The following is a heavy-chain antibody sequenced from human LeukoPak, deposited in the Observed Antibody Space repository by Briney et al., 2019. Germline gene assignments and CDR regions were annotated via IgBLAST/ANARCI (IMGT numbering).Heavy chain of an antibody. Sequence: SETLSLTCTVSGGSISSGDYYWSWIRQPPGKGLEWIGYIYYSGSTYYNPSLKSRVTISVDTSKNQFSLKLSSVTAADTAVYYCAGVHSDFWSGYSPADAFDIRGQGTMVTVSS. CDR3: AGVHSDFWSGYSPADAFDI. J-gene: IGHJ3*02. V-gene: IGHV4-30-4*01. D-gene: IGHD3-3*01. CDR1: GGSISSGDYY. CDR2: IYYSGST.